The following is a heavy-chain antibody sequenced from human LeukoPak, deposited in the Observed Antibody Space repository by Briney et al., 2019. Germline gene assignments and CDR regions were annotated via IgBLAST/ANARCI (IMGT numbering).Heavy chain of an antibody. CDR3: ARLNYYGSGAY. V-gene: IGHV4-59*01. D-gene: IGHD3-10*01. J-gene: IGHJ4*02. Sequence: PSAPLSLTCPVSGGSISSYYWSWIRQPPGKGLEWIGYIYYSGSTNYNPSLKSRVTISVDTSKNQFSLKLSSVTAADTAVYYCARLNYYGSGAYWGQGTLVTVSS. CDR1: GGSISSYY. CDR2: IYYSGST.